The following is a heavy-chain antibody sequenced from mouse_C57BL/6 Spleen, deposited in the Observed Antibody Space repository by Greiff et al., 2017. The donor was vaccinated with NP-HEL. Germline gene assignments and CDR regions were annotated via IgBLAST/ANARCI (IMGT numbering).Heavy chain of an antibody. CDR3: TRFYYGSSLYYFDY. Sequence: EVKLMESGEGLVKPGGSLKLSCAASGFTFSSYAMSWVRQTPEKRLEWVAYISSGDDYTYYADTVKGRFTISSDNARNTLYLQMSSLKAEDTAMYYCTRFYYGSSLYYFDYWGQGTTLTVSS. CDR1: GFTFSSYA. V-gene: IGHV5-9-1*02. CDR2: ISSGDDYT. J-gene: IGHJ2*01. D-gene: IGHD1-1*01.